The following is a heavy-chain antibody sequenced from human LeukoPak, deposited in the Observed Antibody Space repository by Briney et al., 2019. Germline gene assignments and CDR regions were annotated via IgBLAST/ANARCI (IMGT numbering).Heavy chain of an antibody. J-gene: IGHJ3*02. CDR3: VRGGSSGYDFNAFDI. V-gene: IGHV3-48*03. Sequence: GGSLRLSCAAPLFSLTVYETNWGRQAPGKGLEWGSYIRRTSGNTIDYANSVIGRFTVSRDNAKNSLYLQMNSLRAEDTAAYYCVRGGSSGYDFNAFDIWGQGTMVTVSS. CDR2: IRRTSGNTI. D-gene: IGHD5-12*01. CDR1: LFSLTVYE.